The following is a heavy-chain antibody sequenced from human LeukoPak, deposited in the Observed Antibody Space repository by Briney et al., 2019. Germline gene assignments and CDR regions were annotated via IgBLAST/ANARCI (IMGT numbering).Heavy chain of an antibody. CDR3: ARPRGSCSGGSCYYYYFDY. J-gene: IGHJ4*02. Sequence: PSETLSLTCPVSGYSISSGYYWGWIRQPPGKGLEWIGSIYHSGSTYYNPSLKSRVTISVDTSKNQFSLKLSSVTAADTAVYYCARPRGSCSGGSCYYYYFDYWGQGTLVTVSS. CDR1: GYSISSGYY. D-gene: IGHD2-15*01. V-gene: IGHV4-38-2*01. CDR2: IYHSGST.